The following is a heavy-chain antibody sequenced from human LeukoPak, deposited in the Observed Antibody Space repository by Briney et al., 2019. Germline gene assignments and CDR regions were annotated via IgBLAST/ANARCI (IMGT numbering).Heavy chain of an antibody. J-gene: IGHJ2*01. CDR1: GYTFTSYD. CDR2: MNPNSGNT. Sequence: ASVKVSCKASGYTFTSYDINWVRQATGQGLEWMGWMNPNSGNTGYAQKFQGRVTMTRNTSISTAYMELSSLRSEDTAVYYCARVYYDSSVFYFAWYFDLWGRGTLVTVSS. D-gene: IGHD3-22*01. CDR3: ARVYYDSSVFYFAWYFDL. V-gene: IGHV1-8*01.